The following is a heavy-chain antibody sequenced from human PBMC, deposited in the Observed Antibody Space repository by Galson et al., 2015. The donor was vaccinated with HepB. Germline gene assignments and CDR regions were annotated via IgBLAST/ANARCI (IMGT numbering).Heavy chain of an antibody. V-gene: IGHV3-30*04. CDR1: GFTFSTYA. CDR2: ISQDGTNK. J-gene: IGHJ3*02. D-gene: IGHD2-21*02. Sequence: SLRLSCAASGFTFSTYAMHWVRQAPGKGLEWVAVISQDGTNKYYAHAVKGRFTISRDNSKNTLYLQMSSLRAEDTAVYYCARDGGAVTDSHDAFDIWGQGTVVTVSS. CDR3: ARDGGAVTDSHDAFDI.